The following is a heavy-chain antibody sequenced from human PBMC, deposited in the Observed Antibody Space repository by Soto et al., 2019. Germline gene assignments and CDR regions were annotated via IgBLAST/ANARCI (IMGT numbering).Heavy chain of an antibody. Sequence: QLQLQESGPGLVKPSETLSLTCAVSGGSISSSNFYWGWFRQPPGKGLVWIGSIRYGGSTYYSPSLESRVTISVDTSKNQFSLKLSSVTAADTAVYYCAKDASCYSCGAWGQGVLVTVSS. CDR3: AKDASCYSCGA. CDR2: IRYGGST. CDR1: GGSISSSNFY. J-gene: IGHJ4*02. V-gene: IGHV4-39*01. D-gene: IGHD2-15*01.